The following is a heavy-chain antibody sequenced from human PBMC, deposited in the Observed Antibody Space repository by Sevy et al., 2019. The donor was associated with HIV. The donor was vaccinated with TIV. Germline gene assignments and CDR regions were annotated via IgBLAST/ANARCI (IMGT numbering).Heavy chain of an antibody. Sequence: GGSLRLSCAASGFTFSNYAMNWVRQAPGKGLEWVSVISGSGASTFYADSVKGRLTISRDNSKNTLYLQMNSLRAEDTALYYCAKGTGIAFGGIIEYWGQGTLVTVSS. V-gene: IGHV3-23*01. CDR3: AKGTGIAFGGIIEY. D-gene: IGHD3-16*02. J-gene: IGHJ4*02. CDR1: GFTFSNYA. CDR2: ISGSGAST.